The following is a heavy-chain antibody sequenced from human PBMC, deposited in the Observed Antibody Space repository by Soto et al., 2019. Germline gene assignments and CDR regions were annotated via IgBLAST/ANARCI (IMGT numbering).Heavy chain of an antibody. CDR2: ITGTGGAN. V-gene: IGHV3-23*01. CDR1: TFTFKKNV. Sequence: EMQLLESGGGLVRPGGSLRLSCAASTFTFKKNVMSCVRQSPGKGLEWVSAITGTGGANYYAESVKGRFTVSRDNSNNTLFLQMNTLRVEDTAVYFCAPRAPPPPSVYYGLDLWGQGTTVTVS. J-gene: IGHJ6*02. CDR3: APRAPPPPSVYYGLDL.